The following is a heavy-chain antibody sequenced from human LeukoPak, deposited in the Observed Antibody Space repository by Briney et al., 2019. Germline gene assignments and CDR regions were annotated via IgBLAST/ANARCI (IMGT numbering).Heavy chain of an antibody. D-gene: IGHD6-13*01. CDR2: FSGGGGST. V-gene: IGHV3-23*01. Sequence: QPGGSLRLSCAASGFRFRSYAMSWVRQAPGKGLEWVSSFSGGGGSTYYADSVKGRFTISRDNSKNTLYLQMNSLRAEDTAVYYCARDGHSSHNSYYYYYMDVWGKGTTVTVSS. J-gene: IGHJ6*03. CDR3: ARDGHSSHNSYYYYYMDV. CDR1: GFRFRSYA.